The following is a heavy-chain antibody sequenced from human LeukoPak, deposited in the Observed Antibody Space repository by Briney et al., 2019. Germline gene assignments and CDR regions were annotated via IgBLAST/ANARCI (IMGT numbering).Heavy chain of an antibody. CDR1: GGSVSDYY. Sequence: PSETLSLTCTISGGSVSDYYWGWIRQPPGKGLEWIGSIFYSGRTYYNPSLKSRVTMSVDTSKNQFSLRLSSVNAADTAVYYCARDILATSIAAPYYWGQGTLVTVSS. V-gene: IGHV4-39*07. CDR3: ARDILATSIAAPYY. J-gene: IGHJ4*02. D-gene: IGHD6-13*01. CDR2: IFYSGRT.